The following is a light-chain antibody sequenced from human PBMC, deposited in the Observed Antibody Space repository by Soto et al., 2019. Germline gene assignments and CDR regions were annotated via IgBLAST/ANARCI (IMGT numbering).Light chain of an antibody. CDR1: NIGNKR. V-gene: IGLV3-21*04. J-gene: IGLJ1*01. CDR2: YDS. Sequence: SYELTQSPSVSVAPEKTATISCGGNNIGNKRVHWHRQKPGQAPVLLISYDSDRPSGIPERFSGSNSGNTATLTISRVEAGDEADYYCQVWDIMTDNYVFGTGTKLTVL. CDR3: QVWDIMTDNYV.